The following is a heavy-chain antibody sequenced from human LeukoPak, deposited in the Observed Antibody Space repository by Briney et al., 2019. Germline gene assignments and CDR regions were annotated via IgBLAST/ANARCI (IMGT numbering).Heavy chain of an antibody. J-gene: IGHJ4*02. CDR3: AKVQTTVVSPPDS. D-gene: IGHD4-23*01. V-gene: IGHV3-23*01. CDR1: GFTLSIYA. CDR2: ISATGGST. Sequence: RGSLRLSCAASGFTLSIYAMSWVCQAPGKGLEWVSTISATGGSTFYADCVKGRFTISRDNSKDTLYLQINSLRAEDTAVYFCAKVQTTVVSPPDSWGQGTLVTVSS.